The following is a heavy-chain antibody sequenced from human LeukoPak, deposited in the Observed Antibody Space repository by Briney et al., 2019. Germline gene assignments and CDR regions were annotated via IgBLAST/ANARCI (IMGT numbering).Heavy chain of an antibody. V-gene: IGHV3-23*01. J-gene: IGHJ4*02. CDR3: AKGLDIPIAQPRDY. Sequence: PGGSLRLSCAVSGFTFSSYAMSWVRQAPGKGLEWVAAISDSGGSTYYAASEKRRFTIPRHNPKNTLYLQMNRLRAEDTAVYYCAKGLDIPIAQPRDYWGQGTLVTVPT. CDR1: GFTFSSYA. CDR2: ISDSGGST. D-gene: IGHD2-2*03.